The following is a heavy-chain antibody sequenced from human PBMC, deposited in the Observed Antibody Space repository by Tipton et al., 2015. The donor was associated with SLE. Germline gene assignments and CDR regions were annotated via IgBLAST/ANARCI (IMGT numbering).Heavy chain of an antibody. CDR1: GFTFSSYA. V-gene: IGHV3-23*03. Sequence: SLRLSCAASGFTFSSYAMSWVRQAPGKGLEWVSVIYSGGSTYYADSVKGRFTISRDNFTNTLYLQMNSLRAEDTAVYYCAKSELGYCSGGSCALQDYWGQGTLVTVSS. J-gene: IGHJ4*02. CDR2: IYSGGST. D-gene: IGHD2-15*01. CDR3: AKSELGYCSGGSCALQDY.